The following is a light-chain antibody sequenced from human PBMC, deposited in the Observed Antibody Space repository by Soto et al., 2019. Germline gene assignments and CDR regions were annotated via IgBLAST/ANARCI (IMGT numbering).Light chain of an antibody. CDR1: QSVSSY. V-gene: IGKV3-11*01. J-gene: IGKJ1*01. CDR3: QQRSNWPPTWT. Sequence: EILMTQSPVTLSVSPGERATLSCRASQSVSSYLAWYQQKPGQAPRLLIYDASNRATGIPARFSGSGSGTDFTLTISSLEPEDFAVYYCQQRSNWPPTWTFGQGTKVDIK. CDR2: DAS.